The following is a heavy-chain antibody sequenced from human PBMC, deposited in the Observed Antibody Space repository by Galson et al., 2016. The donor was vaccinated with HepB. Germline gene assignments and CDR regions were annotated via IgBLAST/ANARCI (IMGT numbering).Heavy chain of an antibody. CDR1: GFSFSHAW. J-gene: IGHJ5*02. CDR2: IKSKTDGGTT. D-gene: IGHD3-3*01. CDR3: PVAASYDFWSGYYMLDP. Sequence: SLRLSCAASGFSFSHAWMHWVRQAPGKGLERVGRIKSKTDGGTTDYAAPVKGRFAISRDNSKDTLYLQMHRLKTEDTGVYYFPVAASYDFWSGYYMLDPWGQGTLVTVSS. V-gene: IGHV3-15*07.